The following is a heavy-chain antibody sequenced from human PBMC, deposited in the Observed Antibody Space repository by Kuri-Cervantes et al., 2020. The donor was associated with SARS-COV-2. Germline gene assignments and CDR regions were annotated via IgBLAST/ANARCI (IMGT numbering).Heavy chain of an antibody. CDR3: AKDIGLGMGIDY. Sequence: GESLKISCAAPGFTFDDYAMHWVRQAPGKGLEWVSLISWDGGGTYYADSVKGRFTISRDNSKNSLYLQMNSLRAEDTALYYCAKDIGLGMGIDYWGQGTLVTVSS. J-gene: IGHJ4*02. V-gene: IGHV3-43D*03. CDR1: GFTFDDYA. CDR2: ISWDGGGT. D-gene: IGHD7-27*01.